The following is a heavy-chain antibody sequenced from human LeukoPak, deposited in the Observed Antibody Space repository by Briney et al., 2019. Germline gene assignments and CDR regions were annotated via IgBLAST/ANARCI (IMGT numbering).Heavy chain of an antibody. Sequence: SETLSLTCTVSGGSISSYYWSWIRQPPGKGLEWIGYIYYSGSTNYNPSLKSRVTISVDTSKNQFSLKLSSVTAADTAVYYCARVGSYYRDFDYWGRGTLVTVSS. CDR2: IYYSGST. CDR1: GGSISSYY. CDR3: ARVGSYYRDFDY. V-gene: IGHV4-59*01. D-gene: IGHD3-10*01. J-gene: IGHJ4*02.